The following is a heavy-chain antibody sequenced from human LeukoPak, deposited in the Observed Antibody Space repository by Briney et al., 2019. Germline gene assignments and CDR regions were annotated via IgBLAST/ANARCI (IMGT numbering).Heavy chain of an antibody. Sequence: SETLSLTCAVYGGSFSGYYWSWIRQPPGKGLEWIGEINHSGSTNYNPSLKSRVTISVGTSKNQFSLKLSSVTAADTAVYYCARIPLRSVWLLSRGMDVWGQGTTVTVSS. CDR2: INHSGST. CDR1: GGSFSGYY. J-gene: IGHJ6*02. CDR3: ARIPLRSVWLLSRGMDV. D-gene: IGHD3-3*01. V-gene: IGHV4-34*01.